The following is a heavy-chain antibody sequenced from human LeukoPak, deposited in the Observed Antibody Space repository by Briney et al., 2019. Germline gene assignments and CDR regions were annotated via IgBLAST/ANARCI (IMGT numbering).Heavy chain of an antibody. D-gene: IGHD3-10*01. Sequence: PSETLSLTCVLYGGSSTNYFWSWIRQPPGKGLEWIGEINRSASTNYNPSLKSRVTISIDTSKNQFSLKLSSVTAADTAVYYCARLANTMVRGIVVNYYYYSFMDVWGNGSTVTISS. CDR2: INRSAST. CDR1: GGSSTNYF. J-gene: IGHJ6*03. V-gene: IGHV4-34*01. CDR3: ARLANTMVRGIVVNYYYYSFMDV.